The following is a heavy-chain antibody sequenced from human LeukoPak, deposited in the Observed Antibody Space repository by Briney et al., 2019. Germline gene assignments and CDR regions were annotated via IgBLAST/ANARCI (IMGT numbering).Heavy chain of an antibody. CDR3: AGEAGNDAFDI. CDR1: GFTFSSYA. V-gene: IGHV3-30-3*01. J-gene: IGHJ3*02. D-gene: IGHD6-13*01. Sequence: PGRSLRLSCAASGFTFSSYAMHWVRQAPGKGLEWVAVISYDGSNKYYADSVKGRFTISRDNSKSTLYLQMNSLRAEDTAVYYCAGEAGNDAFDIWGQGTMVTVSS. CDR2: ISYDGSNK.